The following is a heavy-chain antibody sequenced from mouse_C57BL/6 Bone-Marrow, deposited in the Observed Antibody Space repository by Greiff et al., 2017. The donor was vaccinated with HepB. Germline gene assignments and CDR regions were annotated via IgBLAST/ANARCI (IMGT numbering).Heavy chain of an antibody. J-gene: IGHJ2*01. CDR1: GYTFTSYW. V-gene: IGHV1-53*01. Sequence: QVHVKQPGTELVKPGASVKLSCKASGYTFTSYWMHWVKQRPGQGLEWIGNINPSNGGTNYNEKFKSKATLTVDKSSSTAYMQLSSLTSEDSAVYYCARGLRLPTDDYWGQGTTLTVSS. CDR2: INPSNGGT. CDR3: ARGLRLPTDDY. D-gene: IGHD3-2*02.